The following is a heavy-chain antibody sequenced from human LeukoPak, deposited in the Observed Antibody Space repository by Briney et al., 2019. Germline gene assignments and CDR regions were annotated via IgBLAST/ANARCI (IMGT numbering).Heavy chain of an antibody. Sequence: GSLRLSCAASGFTFSSYWMSWVRQPPGKGLEWIGEINHSGSTNYNPSLKSRVTISVDTSKNQFSLKLSSVTAADTAVYYCARHMIRPRGRDAFDIWGQGTMVTVSS. CDR1: GFTFSSYW. D-gene: IGHD3-22*01. J-gene: IGHJ3*02. CDR3: ARHMIRPRGRDAFDI. CDR2: INHSGST. V-gene: IGHV4-34*01.